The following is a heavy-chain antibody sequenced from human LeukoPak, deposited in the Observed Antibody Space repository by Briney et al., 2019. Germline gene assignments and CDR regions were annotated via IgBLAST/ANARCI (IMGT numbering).Heavy chain of an antibody. CDR3: AKSPVSAGRYFDY. J-gene: IGHJ4*02. CDR1: GFTFSSYA. Sequence: GGSLRLSCAASGFTFSSYAMTWVRQAPGKGLEWVSVISDSGGSTYYADSVRGRFTISRDNSKNTLSLQMNSLRVEDTAVYYCAKSPVSAGRYFDYWGQGTLVTVSS. V-gene: IGHV3-23*01. CDR2: ISDSGGST. D-gene: IGHD6-19*01.